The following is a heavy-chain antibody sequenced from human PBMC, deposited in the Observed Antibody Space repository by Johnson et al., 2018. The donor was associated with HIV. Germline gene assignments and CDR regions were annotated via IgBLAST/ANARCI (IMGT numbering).Heavy chain of an antibody. CDR1: GLTVDDYA. CDR2: ISWNSGSI. CDR3: ARGEGYEYDAFDI. Sequence: EVQLVESGGDLVQPGRSLRLSCAASGLTVDDYAMHWVRQAPGKGLEWVSGISWNSGSIGYADSVKGRFTISRDNAKNSLYLQMNSLRAEDTALYYCARGEGYEYDAFDIWGQGTMVTVSS. V-gene: IGHV3-9*01. J-gene: IGHJ3*02. D-gene: IGHD5-12*01.